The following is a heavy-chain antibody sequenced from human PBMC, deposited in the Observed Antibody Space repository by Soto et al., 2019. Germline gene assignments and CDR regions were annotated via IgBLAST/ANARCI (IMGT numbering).Heavy chain of an antibody. V-gene: IGHV3-21*01. Sequence: GGSLRLSCAASGFTFSTYSMHWVRQAPGKGLEWVSSIGRRSDIYYADSVKGRFTISRDNAKNSVSLQMNSLRDEDTAVYYCAREETAWPLAYGLDVWGQGTTVTVSS. J-gene: IGHJ6*02. CDR1: GFTFSTYS. D-gene: IGHD2-21*02. CDR2: IGRRSDI. CDR3: AREETAWPLAYGLDV.